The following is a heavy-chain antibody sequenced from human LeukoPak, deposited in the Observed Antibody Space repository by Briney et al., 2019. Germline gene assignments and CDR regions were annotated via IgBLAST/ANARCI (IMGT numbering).Heavy chain of an antibody. D-gene: IGHD6-13*01. J-gene: IGHJ6*02. CDR3: AKDRIAAAVFHYYYGMDV. V-gene: IGHV3-7*01. CDR2: IKQDGSEK. Sequence: PGGSLRLSCAASGFTFSSYWMSWVRQAPGKGLEWVANIKQDGSEKYYVDSVKGRFTISRDNAKNSLYLQMNSLRAEDTAVYYCAKDRIAAAVFHYYYGMDVWGQGTTVTVSS. CDR1: GFTFSSYW.